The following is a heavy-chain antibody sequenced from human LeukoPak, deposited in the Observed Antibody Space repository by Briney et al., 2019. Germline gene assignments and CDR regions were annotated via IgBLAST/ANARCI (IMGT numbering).Heavy chain of an antibody. Sequence: PGGSLRPSCAASGFTFSNAWTSWVRQAPGKGLEWVGRIKSKTDGGTTDYAAPVKGRFTISRDDSKNTLYLQMNSLKTEDTAVYYCTTDTAYCGGDCYYHWGQGTLVTVSS. J-gene: IGHJ4*02. V-gene: IGHV3-15*01. CDR1: GFTFSNAW. CDR2: IKSKTDGGTT. D-gene: IGHD2-21*01. CDR3: TTDTAYCGGDCYYH.